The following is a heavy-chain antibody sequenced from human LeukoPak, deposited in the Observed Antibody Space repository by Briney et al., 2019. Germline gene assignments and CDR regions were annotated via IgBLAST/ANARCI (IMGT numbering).Heavy chain of an antibody. D-gene: IGHD3-22*01. CDR1: GFTFSSYT. CDR2: IRFDGSNK. CDR3: AKDPPRYYNDSSGMD. J-gene: IGHJ4*02. V-gene: IGHV3-30*02. Sequence: PGGSLRLSCAASGFTFSSYTMNWVRQAPGKGLEWVAFIRFDGSNKYYADSVKGRFTISRDNSKNTLYLQMNSLRAEDTAVYYCAKDPPRYYNDSSGMDWGQGTLVTVSS.